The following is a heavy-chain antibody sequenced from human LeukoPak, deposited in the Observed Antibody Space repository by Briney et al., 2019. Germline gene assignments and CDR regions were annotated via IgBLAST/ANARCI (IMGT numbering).Heavy chain of an antibody. Sequence: ASVKVSCKASGYTFTSYDINWVRQATGQGLEWMGWMNPNSGNTGYAQKFQGRVTITRNTSISTAYMELSSLRSEDTAVYYCARGRRVQPERRYYYYYMDVWGKGTTVTVSS. J-gene: IGHJ6*03. CDR3: ARGRRVQPERRYYYYYMDV. D-gene: IGHD1-1*01. V-gene: IGHV1-8*03. CDR2: MNPNSGNT. CDR1: GYTFTSYD.